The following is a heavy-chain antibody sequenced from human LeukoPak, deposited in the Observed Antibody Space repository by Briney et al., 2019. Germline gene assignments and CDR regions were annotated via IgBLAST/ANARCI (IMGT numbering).Heavy chain of an antibody. Sequence: SETLSLTCAVSGGSLNSYYWSWIRQSPGKGLEWIAYIYYSGSPNYNPSLESRVTISVDTSKDQFSLEMSSVTAADTAVYYCARTPLYSSTSNWFDAWGKGNQVTV. J-gene: IGHJ5*02. CDR1: GGSLNSYY. CDR2: IYYSGSP. D-gene: IGHD6-6*01. CDR3: ARTPLYSSTSNWFDA. V-gene: IGHV4-59*01.